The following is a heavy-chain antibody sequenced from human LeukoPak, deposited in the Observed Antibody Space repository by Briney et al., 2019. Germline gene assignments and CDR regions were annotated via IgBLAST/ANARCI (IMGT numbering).Heavy chain of an antibody. Sequence: GGSLRLSCAASGFTFSSYSMNWVRQAPGKGLEWVSSISSSSSYIYYADSVKGRFTISRDNAKNSLYLQMNSLRAEDTAVYYCARGNIDPYVFDIWGQGTMVTVSS. D-gene: IGHD2/OR15-2a*01. CDR1: GFTFSSYS. J-gene: IGHJ3*02. CDR3: ARGNIDPYVFDI. CDR2: ISSSSSYI. V-gene: IGHV3-21*01.